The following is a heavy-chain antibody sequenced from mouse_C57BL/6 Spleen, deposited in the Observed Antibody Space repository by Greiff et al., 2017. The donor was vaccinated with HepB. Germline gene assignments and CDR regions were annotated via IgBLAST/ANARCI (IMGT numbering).Heavy chain of an antibody. CDR2: ISDGGSYT. J-gene: IGHJ2*01. V-gene: IGHV5-4*01. Sequence: EVQLVESGGGLVKPGGSLKLSCAASGFTFSSYAMSWVRQTPEKRLEWVATISDGGSYTYYPDNVKGRFTISRDNAKNNLYLQMSHLKSEDTAMYYCARDRGYDGSYFDYWGQGTTLTVSS. CDR3: ARDRGYDGSYFDY. D-gene: IGHD2-3*01. CDR1: GFTFSSYA.